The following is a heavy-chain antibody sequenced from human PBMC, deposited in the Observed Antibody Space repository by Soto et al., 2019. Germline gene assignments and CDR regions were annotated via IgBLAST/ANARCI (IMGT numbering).Heavy chain of an antibody. CDR3: ARGIVVASTNPYYYYYYMDV. CDR2: MNPNSGNT. D-gene: IGHD2-2*01. J-gene: IGHJ6*03. Sequence: ASVKVSCKASGYTFTSYDINWVRQATGQGLEWMGWMNPNSGNTGYAQKFQGRVTMTRNTSISTAYMELSSLRSEDTAVYYCARGIVVASTNPYYYYYYMDVWGKGTTVTV. V-gene: IGHV1-8*01. CDR1: GYTFTSYD.